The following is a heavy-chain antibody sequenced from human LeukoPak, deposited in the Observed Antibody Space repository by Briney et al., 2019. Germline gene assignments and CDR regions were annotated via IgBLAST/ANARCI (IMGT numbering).Heavy chain of an antibody. CDR3: ARARVVTAMSDY. D-gene: IGHD2-21*02. CDR2: IYHSGST. Sequence: SETLSLTCTVSGYSISSGYYWGRIRQPPGKGLEWIGSIYHSGSTYYNPSLKSRVAISVDTSKNQFSLKLSSVTAADTAVYYCARARVVTAMSDYWGQGTLVTVSS. V-gene: IGHV4-38-2*02. J-gene: IGHJ4*02. CDR1: GYSISSGYY.